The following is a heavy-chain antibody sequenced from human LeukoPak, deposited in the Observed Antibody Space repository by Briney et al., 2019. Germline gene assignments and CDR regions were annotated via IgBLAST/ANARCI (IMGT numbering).Heavy chain of an antibody. J-gene: IGHJ4*02. D-gene: IGHD5-24*01. CDR3: AKASGDGSNYYFDS. CDR1: GFTFSKYA. V-gene: IGHV3-23*01. Sequence: GGSLRLSCAASGFTFSKYAMSWVRQAPGKGLEWVSAISGSSGGTYYADSVKGRFTISRDNSKNTLYLQMNSLRAEDTAVYYCAKASGDGSNYYFDSWGQGTLVTVSS. CDR2: ISGSSGGT.